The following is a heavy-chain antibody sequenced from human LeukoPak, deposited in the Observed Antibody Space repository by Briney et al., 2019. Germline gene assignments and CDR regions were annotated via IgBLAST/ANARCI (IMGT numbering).Heavy chain of an antibody. CDR2: IYYSGST. V-gene: IGHV4-61*08. D-gene: IGHD4-17*01. Sequence: SQTLSLTCTVSGGSISSGGYYWSWIRQHPGKGLEWIGYIYYSGSTNYNPSLKSRVTISVDTSKNQFSLKLSSVTAADTAVYYCARDQGGDSYYYYYGMDVWGQGTTVTVSS. CDR3: ARDQGGDSYYYYYGMDV. J-gene: IGHJ6*02. CDR1: GGSISSGGYY.